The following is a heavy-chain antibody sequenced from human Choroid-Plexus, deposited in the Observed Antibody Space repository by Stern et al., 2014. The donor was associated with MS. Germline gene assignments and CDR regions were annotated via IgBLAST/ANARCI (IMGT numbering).Heavy chain of an antibody. J-gene: IGHJ5*02. D-gene: IGHD2/OR15-2a*01. CDR1: GFTFGSCA. V-gene: IGHV3-30*18. Sequence: VHLVESGGGVVQPGRPLRLSCVASGFTFGSCAMHWVRQAPGKGLDWVAGVSYEGSNKYYADSVKGRFAISRDNSQNTLYMQMSSLRPEDTAVYYCAKDRQYLTYFFDHWGQGSLVTVSS. CDR2: VSYEGSNK. CDR3: AKDRQYLTYFFDH.